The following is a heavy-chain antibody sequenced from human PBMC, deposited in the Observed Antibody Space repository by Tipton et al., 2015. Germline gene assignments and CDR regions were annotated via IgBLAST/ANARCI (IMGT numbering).Heavy chain of an antibody. J-gene: IGHJ4*02. CDR3: ACQDYDSLTRDYQTVDY. Sequence: TLSLTCTVSGGSVSSGSYYWSWIRQPPGKGLEWIGYFSFSDTTHYNPSLKSRITISLNTSKNQFSLKLTSVTAADTAVYYCACQDYDSLTRDYQTVDYWGQGTLVTVSS. D-gene: IGHD3-9*01. CDR1: GGSVSSGSYY. V-gene: IGHV4-61*01. CDR2: FSFSDTT.